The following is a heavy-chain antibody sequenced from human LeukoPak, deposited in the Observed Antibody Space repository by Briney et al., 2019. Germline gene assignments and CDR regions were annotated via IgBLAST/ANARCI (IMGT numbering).Heavy chain of an antibody. D-gene: IGHD3-22*01. J-gene: IGHJ3*02. CDR3: VSSGYYYVSAFDI. Sequence: GGSLRLSCAASGFTFSSYWMSWVRQAPGKGLEGVANIKQDGSEKYYVDSVKGRFTISRDNAKNSLYLQMNSLRAEDTAVYYCVSSGYYYVSAFDIWGQGTMVTVSS. V-gene: IGHV3-7*01. CDR1: GFTFSSYW. CDR2: IKQDGSEK.